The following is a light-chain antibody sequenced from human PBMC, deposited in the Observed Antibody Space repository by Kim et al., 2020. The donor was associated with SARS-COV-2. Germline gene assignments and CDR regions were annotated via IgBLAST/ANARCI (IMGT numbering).Light chain of an antibody. CDR2: DVS. J-gene: IGLJ1*01. CDR3: SSYTSSSTYV. V-gene: IGLV2-14*03. CDR1: GSDIGAYSF. Sequence: GQSITISCTGTGSDIGAYSFVSWYQQHPGKAPKLMIYDVSNRPSGVSNRFSGSKSGNTASLTISGLQADDEADYYCSSYTSSSTYVFGTGTKVTVL.